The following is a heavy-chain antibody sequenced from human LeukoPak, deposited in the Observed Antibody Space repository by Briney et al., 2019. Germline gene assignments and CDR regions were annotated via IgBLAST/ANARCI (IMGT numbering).Heavy chain of an antibody. CDR1: GFTFSSYW. CDR2: INQDGTEK. J-gene: IGHJ4*02. D-gene: IGHD3-10*01. CDR3: AKVAKYYYGSETYYFFEH. Sequence: PPGGSLRLSCAASGFTFSSYWMSWVRQAPGKGLEWVANINQDGTEKYYVDSVKGRFTISRDNAKNSLDLQMNSLRVEDTAVYYCAKVAKYYYGSETYYFFEHWGQGTPVTASS. V-gene: IGHV3-7*01.